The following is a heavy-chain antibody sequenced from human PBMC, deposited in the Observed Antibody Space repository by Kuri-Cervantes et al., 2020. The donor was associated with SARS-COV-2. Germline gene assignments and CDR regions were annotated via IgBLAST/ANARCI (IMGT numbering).Heavy chain of an antibody. CDR3: ARPYCTSSTCYDGTFDS. J-gene: IGHJ4*02. D-gene: IGHD2-2*01. CDR2: IIPLFGTT. Sequence: SVKVSCKASGGTFSSYAVTWVRQAPGRGFEWMGRIIPLFGTTIYAEKFRSRVTITADKSTNTAYMELSSLRSEDTAVYYCARPYCTSSTCYDGTFDSWGQGTLVTVSS. CDR1: GGTFSSYA. V-gene: IGHV1-69*06.